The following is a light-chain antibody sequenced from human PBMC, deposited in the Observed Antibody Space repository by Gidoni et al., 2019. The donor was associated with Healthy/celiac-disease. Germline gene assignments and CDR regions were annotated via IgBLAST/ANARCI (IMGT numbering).Light chain of an antibody. CDR2: SNN. CDR1: SSNIGSNT. Sequence: QSVLTQPPSASGTPGQRVTIACSGSSSNIGSNTVNLYQQLPGTAPKLLLYSNNQRPSGVPDRFSGSKSGTSASLAISGLQSEDEADYYCAAWDDSLNGLVFGGGTKLTVL. CDR3: AAWDDSLNGLV. J-gene: IGLJ2*01. V-gene: IGLV1-44*01.